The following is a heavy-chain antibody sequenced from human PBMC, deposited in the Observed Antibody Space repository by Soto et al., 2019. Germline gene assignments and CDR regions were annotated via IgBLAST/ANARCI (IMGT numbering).Heavy chain of an antibody. J-gene: IGHJ4*02. CDR2: INHSGST. Sequence: SETLSLTCAVYGGSFSGYYWSWIRQPPGKGLEWIGEINHSGSTNYNPSLKSRVTISVDTSKNQFSLKLSSVTAADTAVYYCARGERQDSGGSAYFDYWGQGTLVTVSS. CDR1: GGSFSGYY. CDR3: ARGERQDSGGSAYFDY. V-gene: IGHV4-34*01. D-gene: IGHD5-12*01.